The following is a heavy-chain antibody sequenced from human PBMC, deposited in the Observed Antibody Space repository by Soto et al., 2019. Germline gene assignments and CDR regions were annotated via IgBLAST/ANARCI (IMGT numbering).Heavy chain of an antibody. J-gene: IGHJ4*02. CDR2: ISSNGGST. CDR1: GLNFSSYA. Sequence: GGSLRLSCAASGLNFSSYAMHWVRQATGKGLEYVSAISSNGGSTYYANSVKGRFTISRDNSKNTLYLQMGSLRAEDMAVYYCAREGYCSSTSCYSFDYWGQGTLVTVSS. CDR3: AREGYCSSTSCYSFDY. V-gene: IGHV3-64*01. D-gene: IGHD2-2*01.